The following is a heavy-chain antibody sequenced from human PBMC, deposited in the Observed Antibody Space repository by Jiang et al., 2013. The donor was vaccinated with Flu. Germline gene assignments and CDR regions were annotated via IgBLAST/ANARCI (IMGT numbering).Heavy chain of an antibody. D-gene: IGHD5-18*01. CDR1: GFSLSTSGVG. CDR3: ARKGDFGYSYGSFDY. CDR2: IYWDDDK. Sequence: KPTQTLTLTCTFSGFSLSTSGVGVGWIRQPPGKALEWLALIYWDDDKRYSPSLKSRLTITKDTSKNQVVLTMTNMDPVDTATYYCARKGDFGYSYGSFDYWGQGTLVTVSS. J-gene: IGHJ4*02. V-gene: IGHV2-5*02.